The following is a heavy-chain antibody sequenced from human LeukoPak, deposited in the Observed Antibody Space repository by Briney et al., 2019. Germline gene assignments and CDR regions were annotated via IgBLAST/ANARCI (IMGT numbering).Heavy chain of an antibody. D-gene: IGHD3-16*01. Sequence: GGSLRLSCAASGFSFSKYWMHWVRQTPGEGLVWVARIKEDGTYTSYADSVKGRFTISRDNARNTVFLQMNSLRAEDTAVYYCARDLDMGITPGDDFDFWGQGTLVTVSS. J-gene: IGHJ4*02. CDR3: ARDLDMGITPGDDFDF. V-gene: IGHV3-74*01. CDR2: IKEDGTYT. CDR1: GFSFSKYW.